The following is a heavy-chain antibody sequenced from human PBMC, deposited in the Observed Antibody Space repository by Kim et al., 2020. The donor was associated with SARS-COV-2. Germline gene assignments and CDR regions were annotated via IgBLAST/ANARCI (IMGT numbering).Heavy chain of an antibody. D-gene: IGHD3-22*01. CDR3: ARGHMSVTMILVVTGYYSWCGP. CDR1: GGSLSGYH. CDR2: IDHSGSA. Sequence: SETLSLTCAVYGGSLSGYHWSWIRQSPGKGLEWIGEIDHSGSANYNPSLKSRVTISIDTSKNQFSLRLNSVTAADTAVYFCARGHMSVTMILVVTGYYSWCGPWGRGTLVTVSS. V-gene: IGHV4-34*01. J-gene: IGHJ5*02.